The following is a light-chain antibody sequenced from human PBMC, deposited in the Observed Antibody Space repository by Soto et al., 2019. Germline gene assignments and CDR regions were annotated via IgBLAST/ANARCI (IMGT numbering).Light chain of an antibody. CDR1: QIISTY. V-gene: IGKV1-39*01. Sequence: DIPITQSPSPLSASVGDRVTITCRASQIISTYLNWYHQKPGKAPKLLIYAASSLQSGVSSRFSGSGSGTDFTLIISSLQPEDFASYYCQQSYSTAITFGQGTRLEIK. J-gene: IGKJ5*01. CDR2: AAS. CDR3: QQSYSTAIT.